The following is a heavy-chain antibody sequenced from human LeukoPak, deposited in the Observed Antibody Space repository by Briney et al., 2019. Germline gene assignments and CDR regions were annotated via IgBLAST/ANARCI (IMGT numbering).Heavy chain of an antibody. CDR3: ARGVSPSRITIFGVAKALAFDI. Sequence: PSETLSLTCTVSGGSISSGGYYWSWIRQPPGKGLEWIGYIYHSGSTYYNPSLKSRVTISVDRSKNQFSLKLSSVTAADTAVYYCARGVSPSRITIFGVAKALAFDIWGQGTMVTVSS. D-gene: IGHD3-3*01. CDR2: IYHSGST. J-gene: IGHJ3*02. CDR1: GGSISSGGYY. V-gene: IGHV4-30-2*01.